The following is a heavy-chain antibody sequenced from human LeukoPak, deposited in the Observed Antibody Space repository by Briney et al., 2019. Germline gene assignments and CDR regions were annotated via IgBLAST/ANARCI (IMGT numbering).Heavy chain of an antibody. CDR1: GFTFSSYA. CDR3: ANPYGDYDFDY. V-gene: IGHV3-23*01. J-gene: IGHJ4*02. D-gene: IGHD4-17*01. CDR2: ISGSGGST. Sequence: GGSLRLSCAASGFTFSSYAMSWVRQAPGKGLEWVSAISGSGGSTYYADSVKGRLTIPRDNSKNTLYLQMNSLRAEDTAVYYCANPYGDYDFDYWGQGTLVTVSS.